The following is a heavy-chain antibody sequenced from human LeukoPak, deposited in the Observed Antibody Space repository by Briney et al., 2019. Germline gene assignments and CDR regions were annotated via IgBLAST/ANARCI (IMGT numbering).Heavy chain of an antibody. J-gene: IGHJ3*02. CDR2: IYTSGST. D-gene: IGHD5-12*01. CDR3: ARNRGYDLGDAFDI. CDR1: GGSISSGSYY. V-gene: IGHV4-61*02. Sequence: PSQTLSLTCTVSGGSISSGSYYWSWIRQPAGKGLEWIGRIYTSGSTNYNPSLKSRVTISVDTSKNQFSLKLSSVTAADTAVYYCARNRGYDLGDAFDIWGQGTMVTVSS.